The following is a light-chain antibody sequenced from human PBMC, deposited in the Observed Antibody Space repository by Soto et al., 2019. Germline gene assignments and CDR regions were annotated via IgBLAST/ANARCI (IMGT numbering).Light chain of an antibody. CDR2: DAA. Sequence: DIVLTQSPATLSLSPGDRATLSCRASQSVGTSLAWYKQQPGQAPRLLIHDAAYRASGIPERFRGSGSGTAFSLYISSLEPDDFAVYYCQQRSSWPRSFGRGTKVEV. J-gene: IGKJ1*01. CDR1: QSVGTS. CDR3: QQRSSWPRS. V-gene: IGKV3-11*01.